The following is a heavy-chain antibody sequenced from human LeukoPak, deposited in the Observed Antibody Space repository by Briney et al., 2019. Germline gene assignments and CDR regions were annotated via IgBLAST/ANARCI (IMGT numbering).Heavy chain of an antibody. J-gene: IGHJ4*02. CDR3: AKDMRVLD. CDR2: IWYDGINK. D-gene: IGHD3-16*02. CDR1: GFTSDTYG. V-gene: IGHV3-33*03. Sequence: GGSLRLSCVASGFTSDTYGMHWVRQAPGKGLEWVGVIWYDGINKFYGDSVKGRFTISRDNSKNTLYLQMNSLRREDSAVYYCAKDMRVLDWGQGTLVTVSS.